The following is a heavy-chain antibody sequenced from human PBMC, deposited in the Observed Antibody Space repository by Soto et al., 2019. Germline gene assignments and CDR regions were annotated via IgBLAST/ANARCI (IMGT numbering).Heavy chain of an antibody. J-gene: IGHJ4*02. D-gene: IGHD2-2*01. V-gene: IGHV4-39*01. CDR1: GDSMSSSGYY. CDR3: ARLDFRYCSSITCTDFDS. CDR2: INYSGNT. Sequence: SETLSLTCTVSGDSMSSSGYYWGWIRQPPGKGLEWIGSINYSGNTYYNPSLKSRVTISVDTSKSQFSLKLGSVTAADTAVYYCARLDFRYCSSITCTDFDSWGQGTLVTVSS.